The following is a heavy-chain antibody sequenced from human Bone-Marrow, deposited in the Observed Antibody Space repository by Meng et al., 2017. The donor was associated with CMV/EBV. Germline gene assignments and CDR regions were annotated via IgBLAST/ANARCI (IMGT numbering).Heavy chain of an antibody. CDR2: INPNSGGT. Sequence: ASVKVSCKASGYTFTGYYMHWVRQAPGQGLEWMGWINPNSGGTNYAQEFQGRVTMTRDTSISTAYMELSRLRSDDTAVYYCARWGKYQLLEGADYWGQGTLVTVSS. CDR3: ARWGKYQLLEGADY. V-gene: IGHV1-2*02. D-gene: IGHD2-2*01. CDR1: GYTFTGYY. J-gene: IGHJ4*02.